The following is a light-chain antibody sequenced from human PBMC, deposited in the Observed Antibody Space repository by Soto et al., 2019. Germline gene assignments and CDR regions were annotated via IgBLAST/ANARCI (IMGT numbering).Light chain of an antibody. CDR1: SSNIETNT. CDR3: AVWDDSLSGMV. Sequence: QSVLTQPPSASGTPGQRVTISCSGSSSNIETNTVDWYQHLPGTAPKVLISNNNQRPSGVPDRFSGSKSGTSASLAISGLQSEDEADYYCAVWDDSLSGMVFGGGTQLTVL. V-gene: IGLV1-44*01. CDR2: NNN. J-gene: IGLJ2*01.